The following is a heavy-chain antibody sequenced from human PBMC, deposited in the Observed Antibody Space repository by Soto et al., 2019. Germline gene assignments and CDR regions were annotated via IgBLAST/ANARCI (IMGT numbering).Heavy chain of an antibody. D-gene: IGHD3-10*01. V-gene: IGHV4-59*08. CDR1: GGSITNYY. CDR2: NNYDGYS. J-gene: IGHJ6*02. Sequence: QVQLQESGPGLVKPSETLSLTCTVSGGSITNYYCSWFRQPPGKGLEWIGYNNYDGYSAYNLSLKSRVTLSMDASKTQFSLMLESVTATDTAVYYCARHGFGPLHGLVDVWGPGTTVIVSS. CDR3: ARHGFGPLHGLVDV.